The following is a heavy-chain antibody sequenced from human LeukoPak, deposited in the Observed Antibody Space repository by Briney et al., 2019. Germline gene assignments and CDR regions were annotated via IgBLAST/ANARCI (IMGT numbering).Heavy chain of an antibody. J-gene: IGHJ4*02. V-gene: IGHV3-7*01. CDR3: ATGGVHYYDTSADY. CDR2: IKQDGSEK. CDR1: GFTFSSYG. Sequence: PGGSLRLSCVASGFTFSSYGMSWVRQAPGKGLEWVANIKQDGSEKYYVDSVKGRFTISRDNAKNSLYLQMNSLRGEDTAVYYCATGGVHYYDTSADYWGQGTLVTVSS. D-gene: IGHD3-22*01.